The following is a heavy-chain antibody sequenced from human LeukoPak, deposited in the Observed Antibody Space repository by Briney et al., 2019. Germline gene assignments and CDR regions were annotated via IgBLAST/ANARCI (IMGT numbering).Heavy chain of an antibody. Sequence: GGSLRLSCAASGFTFSSYAMSRVRQAPGKGLEWVSAISGSGGSTYYADSVKGRFTISRDNSKNTLYLQMNSLRAEDTAVYYCITMVRGVPSGYWGQGTLVTVSS. CDR2: ISGSGGST. CDR3: ITMVRGVPSGY. CDR1: GFTFSSYA. V-gene: IGHV3-23*01. J-gene: IGHJ4*02. D-gene: IGHD3-10*01.